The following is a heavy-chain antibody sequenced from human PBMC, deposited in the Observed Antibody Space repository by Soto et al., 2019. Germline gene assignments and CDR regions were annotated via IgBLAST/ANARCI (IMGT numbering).Heavy chain of an antibody. CDR3: AREYCSDGSCHSLGRYFQH. CDR1: GFTFSTYW. J-gene: IGHJ1*01. CDR2: INSDGSTT. D-gene: IGHD2-15*01. V-gene: IGHV3-74*01. Sequence: EVQLVESGGGLVQPGGSLRLSCAASGFTFSTYWMHWVRQVPGKGPVWVSRINSDGSTTIYADSVKGRFTISRDNAXNXLXRQMNSLRAEDTAVYYCAREYCSDGSCHSLGRYFQHWGQGTLATVSS.